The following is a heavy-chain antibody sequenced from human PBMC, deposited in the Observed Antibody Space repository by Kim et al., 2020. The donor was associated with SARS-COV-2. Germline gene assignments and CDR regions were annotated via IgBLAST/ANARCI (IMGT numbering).Heavy chain of an antibody. J-gene: IGHJ4*02. D-gene: IGHD6-19*01. CDR1: GFTFSSYA. CDR3: AKRIPRAGAWYYFDY. CDR2: IGGSGGNT. Sequence: GGSLRLSCAASGFTFSSYAMNWVRQAPGKGLVWVSTIGGSGGNTYYADSVKGRFTVSRDNSKNTLYLQMNSLRAEDTAVYYCAKRIPRAGAWYYFDYWGQGTLVTISS. V-gene: IGHV3-23*01.